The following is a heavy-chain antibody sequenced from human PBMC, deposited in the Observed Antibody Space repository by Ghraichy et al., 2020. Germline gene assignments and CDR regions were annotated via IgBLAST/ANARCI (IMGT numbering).Heavy chain of an antibody. D-gene: IGHD1-7*01. CDR3: ARALGTGTLDY. CDR1: GGSVSSGSYY. Sequence: SETLSLTCTVSGGSVSSGSYYWSWIRQPPGKGLEWIGYIYYSGSTNYNPSLKSRVTISVDTSKNQFSLKLSSVTAADTAVYYCARALGTGTLDYWGQGTLVTVSS. V-gene: IGHV4-61*01. J-gene: IGHJ4*02. CDR2: IYYSGST.